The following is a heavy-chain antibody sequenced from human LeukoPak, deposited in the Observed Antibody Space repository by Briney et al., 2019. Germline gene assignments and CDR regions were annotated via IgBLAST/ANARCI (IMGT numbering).Heavy chain of an antibody. Sequence: SETLSLTCSVSGGSITGSYWSWIRQSPGKGLEWIGHIYYSGTTNYSPSLRSRVTISVDTSNKQFSLKLSSVTAADTAVYYCARGSGSYSYLFDYWGQGTLVTVSS. CDR1: GGSITGSY. CDR2: IYYSGTT. CDR3: ARGSGSYSYLFDY. J-gene: IGHJ4*02. V-gene: IGHV4-59*08. D-gene: IGHD1-26*01.